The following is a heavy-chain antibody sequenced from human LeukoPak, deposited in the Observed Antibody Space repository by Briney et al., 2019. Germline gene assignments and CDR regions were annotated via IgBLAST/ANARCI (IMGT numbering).Heavy chain of an antibody. Sequence: ASVKVSCKASGYTFTGYYMHWVRQAPGQGLEWMGWINPNSGGTNYAQKFQGRVTMTRDTSISTAYMELSRLRSDDTAVYYCAREDFGGYSYGREYDYWGQGTLVTVSS. V-gene: IGHV1-2*02. CDR2: INPNSGGT. CDR3: AREDFGGYSYGREYDY. CDR1: GYTFTGYY. D-gene: IGHD5-18*01. J-gene: IGHJ4*02.